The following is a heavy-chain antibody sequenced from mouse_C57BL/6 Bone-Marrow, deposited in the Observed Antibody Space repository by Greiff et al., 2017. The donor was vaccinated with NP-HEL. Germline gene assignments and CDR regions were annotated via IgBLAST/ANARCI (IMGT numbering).Heavy chain of an antibody. CDR1: GYTFTSYG. CDR2: IYPRSGNT. J-gene: IGHJ2*01. V-gene: IGHV1-81*01. Sequence: QVQLKESGAELARPGASVKLSCTASGYTFTSYGISWVKQRTGQGLEWIGEIYPRSGNTYYNEKFKGKATLTADKSSSTAYLELRSLTSEDSAVYFCARGWFTNDYWGQGTTLTVSS. D-gene: IGHD2-12*01. CDR3: ARGWFTNDY.